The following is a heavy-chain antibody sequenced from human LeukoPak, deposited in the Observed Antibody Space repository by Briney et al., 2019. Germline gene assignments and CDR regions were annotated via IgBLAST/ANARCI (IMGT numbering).Heavy chain of an antibody. Sequence: GGSLRLSCAASGFTFSDHFMDWVRQAPGKGLEWVGRIRKKPNSYTTKYAASVKGRFTISRDDSKNSLYLQMNSLVAEDTGVYYCARVSAITGATDALDFWGQGAMVTVSS. CDR1: GFTFSDHF. V-gene: IGHV3-72*01. CDR3: ARVSAITGATDALDF. J-gene: IGHJ3*01. D-gene: IGHD1-20*01. CDR2: IRKKPNSYTT.